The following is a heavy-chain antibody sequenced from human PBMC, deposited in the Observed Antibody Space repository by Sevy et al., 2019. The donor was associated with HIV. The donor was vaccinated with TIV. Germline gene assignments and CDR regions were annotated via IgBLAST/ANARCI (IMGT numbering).Heavy chain of an antibody. CDR2: ISASGGST. V-gene: IGHV3-23*01. Sequence: GGSLRLSCAASGSTFISYVMTWVLQAPGKGLEWVSTISASGGSTYYADSVKGRFIISRDNSKNTVDLQMNSLRAGDTAVYYCAKEDSGGYLYWGQGTLVTVSS. J-gene: IGHJ4*02. CDR1: GSTFISYV. D-gene: IGHD3-22*01. CDR3: AKEDSGGYLY.